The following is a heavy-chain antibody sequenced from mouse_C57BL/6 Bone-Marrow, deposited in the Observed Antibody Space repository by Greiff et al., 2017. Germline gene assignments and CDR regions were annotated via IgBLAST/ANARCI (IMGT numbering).Heavy chain of an antibody. CDR2: INPSSGYT. CDR1: GYTFTSYT. J-gene: IGHJ2*01. D-gene: IGHD3-2*02. V-gene: IGHV1-4*01. Sequence: QVQLKQSGAELARPGASVKMSCKASGYTFTSYTMHWVKQRPGQGLEWIRYINPSSGYTKYNQKFKDKATLTADKSSSTAYMQLSSLTSEDSAVYYCARKQLRLRYYFDYWGQGTTLTVSS. CDR3: ARKQLRLRYYFDY.